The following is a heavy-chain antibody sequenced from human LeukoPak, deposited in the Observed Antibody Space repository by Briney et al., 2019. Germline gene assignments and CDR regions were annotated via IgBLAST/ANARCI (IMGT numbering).Heavy chain of an antibody. CDR2: IYYSGST. J-gene: IGHJ2*01. CDR3: AMAVGWSRYFDL. CDR1: GGSISSYY. D-gene: IGHD3-3*01. V-gene: IGHV4-59*01. Sequence: SETLSLTCTVSGGSISSYYWSWIRQPPGKGLEWIGYIYYSGSTNYNPSLKSRVTISVDTSKNQFSLKLSSVTAADTAVYYCAMAVGWSRYFDLWGRGTLVTVSS.